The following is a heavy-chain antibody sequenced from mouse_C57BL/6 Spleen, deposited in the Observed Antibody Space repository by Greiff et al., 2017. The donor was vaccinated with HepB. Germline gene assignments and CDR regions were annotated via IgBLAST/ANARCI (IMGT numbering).Heavy chain of an antibody. CDR2: IDPETGGT. Sequence: VKLQESGAELVRPGASVTLSCKASGYTFTDYEMHWVKQTPVHGLEWIGAIDPETGGTAYNQKFKGKAILTADKSSSTAYMELRSLTSEDSAVYYCTVHGYYSAWFAYWGQGTLVTVSA. J-gene: IGHJ3*01. V-gene: IGHV1-15*01. D-gene: IGHD2-3*01. CDR1: GYTFTDYE. CDR3: TVHGYYSAWFAY.